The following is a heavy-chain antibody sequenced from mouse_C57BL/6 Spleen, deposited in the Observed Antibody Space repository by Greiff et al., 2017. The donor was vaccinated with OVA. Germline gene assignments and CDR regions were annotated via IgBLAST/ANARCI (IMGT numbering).Heavy chain of an antibody. J-gene: IGHJ2*01. CDR2: INPSSGYT. CDR1: GYTFTSYT. Sequence: VKLQESGADLARPGASVKMSCKASGYTFTSYTMHWVKQRPGQGLEWIGYINPSSGYTKYNQKFKDKATLTADKSSSTAYMQLSSLTSEDSAVYYCARSLRYFDYWGQGTTLTVSS. D-gene: IGHD1-1*01. CDR3: ARSLRYFDY. V-gene: IGHV1-4*01.